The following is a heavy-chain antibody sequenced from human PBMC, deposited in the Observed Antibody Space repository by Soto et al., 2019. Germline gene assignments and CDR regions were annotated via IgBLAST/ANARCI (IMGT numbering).Heavy chain of an antibody. CDR2: IIPIFGTA. CDR1: GGTFSSYA. CDR3: ARRNYDFWSGYHSLGWFAP. V-gene: IGHV1-69*13. J-gene: IGHJ5*02. Sequence: GASVKVSCKASGGTFSSYAISWVRQAPGQGLEWMGGIIPIFGTANYAQKFQGRVTITADESTSTAYMELSSLRSEDTAVYYCARRNYDFWSGYHSLGWFAPCGQGSLVPVSS. D-gene: IGHD3-3*01.